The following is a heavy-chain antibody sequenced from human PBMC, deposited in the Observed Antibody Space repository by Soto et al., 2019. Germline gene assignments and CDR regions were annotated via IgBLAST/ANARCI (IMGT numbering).Heavy chain of an antibody. Sequence: PGGSLRLSCAASGFTFSSYSMNWVRQAPGKGLEWVSSISSSSSYIYYADSVKGRFTISRDNAKNSLYLQMNSLKIDDTAVYYCAREVVETSSLWLDPWGQGTLVTVSS. V-gene: IGHV3-21*04. J-gene: IGHJ5*02. CDR2: ISSSSSYI. CDR3: AREVVETSSLWLDP. CDR1: GFTFSSYS. D-gene: IGHD6-6*01.